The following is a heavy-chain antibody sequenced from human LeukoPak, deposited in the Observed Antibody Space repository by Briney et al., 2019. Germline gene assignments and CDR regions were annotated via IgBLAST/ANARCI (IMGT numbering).Heavy chain of an antibody. Sequence: GGSLRLSCAASGFTFSSYGMHWVRQAPGKGLEWVAVIWYDGSNKYYADSVKGRSTISRDNSKNTLYLQMNSLRAEDTAVYYCARDAFDNWKNYWGQGTLVTVSS. CDR2: IWYDGSNK. V-gene: IGHV3-33*01. D-gene: IGHD1-20*01. J-gene: IGHJ4*02. CDR3: ARDAFDNWKNY. CDR1: GFTFSSYG.